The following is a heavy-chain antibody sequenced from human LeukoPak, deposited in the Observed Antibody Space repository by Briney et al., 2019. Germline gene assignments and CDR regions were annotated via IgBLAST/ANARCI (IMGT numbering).Heavy chain of an antibody. CDR3: AGRVGATWVDY. CDR1: GFTFSDNS. CDR2: ISSSSSTM. V-gene: IGHV3-48*04. D-gene: IGHD1-26*01. J-gene: IGHJ4*02. Sequence: GGSLRLSCADSGFTFSDNSMNWVRQAPGKGLEWLSYISSSSSTMYYADSVKGRFTISRDNAKNSLYLQMNSLRAEDTAVYYCAGRVGATWVDYWGQGTLVTVSS.